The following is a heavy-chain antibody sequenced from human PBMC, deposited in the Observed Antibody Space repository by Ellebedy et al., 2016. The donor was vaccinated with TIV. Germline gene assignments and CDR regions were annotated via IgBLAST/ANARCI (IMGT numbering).Heavy chain of an antibody. CDR2: IKQDGSEK. J-gene: IGHJ4*02. CDR1: GFTFSSYW. CDR3: ARDQEYSGISDYSSY. D-gene: IGHD2/OR15-2a*01. V-gene: IGHV3-7*04. Sequence: PGGSLRLSCAASGFTFSSYWMSWVRQAPGKGLEWVANIKQDGSEKYYVDSVKGRFTISRDNAKNSLYLQMNSLRAEDTAVYYCARDQEYSGISDYSSYWGQGTLVTVSS.